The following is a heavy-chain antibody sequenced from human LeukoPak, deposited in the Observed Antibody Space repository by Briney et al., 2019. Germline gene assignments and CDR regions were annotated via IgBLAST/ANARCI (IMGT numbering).Heavy chain of an antibody. CDR2: INEDGSDK. J-gene: IGHJ4*02. V-gene: IGHV3-7*05. Sequence: PVESLRLSCGASGLTISSYGMTWVRQSPGKGLEWVAHINEDGSDKYYVDSVTGRFSISRDNTKKSLYLRMSSLRAEDTAVYYCATWSNTWEFDYWGQGTLVSVSS. CDR1: GLTISSYG. CDR3: ATWSNTWEFDY. D-gene: IGHD1-26*01.